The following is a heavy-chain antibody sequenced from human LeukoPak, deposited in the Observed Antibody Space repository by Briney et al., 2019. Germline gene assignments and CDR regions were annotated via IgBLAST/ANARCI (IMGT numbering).Heavy chain of an antibody. CDR1: GYTLTSYA. D-gene: IGHD6-19*01. V-gene: IGHV1-3*01. CDR3: ARMGRYSSGWYPIEGMDY. CDR2: INAGNGNT. Sequence: ASVKVSCKASGYTLTSYAMHWVRQAPGQRLEWMGWINAGNGNTKYSQKFQGRVTITRDTSASTAYMELSSLRSEDTAVYYCARMGRYSSGWYPIEGMDYWGQGTLVTVSS. J-gene: IGHJ4*02.